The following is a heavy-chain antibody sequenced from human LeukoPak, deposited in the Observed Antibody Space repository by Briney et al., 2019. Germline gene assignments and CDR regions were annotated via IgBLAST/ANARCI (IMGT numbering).Heavy chain of an antibody. J-gene: IGHJ5*02. CDR2: ITLDGSTE. V-gene: IGHV3-30-3*01. Sequence: PGRSLRLSCVASGFSLSNFQMYWVRQASGKGLEWVSIITLDGSTEFYADSVKGRFTISRDTASNTTHLEMNNLRIEDTAVYYCMRDYMGWFDPWGQGSLITVSS. D-gene: IGHD3-10*01. CDR1: GFSLSNFQ. CDR3: MRDYMGWFDP.